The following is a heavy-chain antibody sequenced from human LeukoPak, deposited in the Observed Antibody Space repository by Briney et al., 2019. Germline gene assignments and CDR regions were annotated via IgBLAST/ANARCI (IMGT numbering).Heavy chain of an antibody. Sequence: PGGSLRLSCAASGFTFSNYAMSWVRQAPGKGLEWVSTISGSGGSTYYADSVKGRFTISRDNAKNSLYLQMNSLRAEDTAVYYCARDHRYCSGGSCLPTFDIWGQGTMVTVSS. J-gene: IGHJ3*02. CDR1: GFTFSNYA. CDR3: ARDHRYCSGGSCLPTFDI. V-gene: IGHV3-23*01. CDR2: ISGSGGST. D-gene: IGHD2-15*01.